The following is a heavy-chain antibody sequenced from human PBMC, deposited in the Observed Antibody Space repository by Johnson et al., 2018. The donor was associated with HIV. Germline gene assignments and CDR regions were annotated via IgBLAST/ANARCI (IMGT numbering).Heavy chain of an antibody. CDR2: ISYDGSNK. Sequence: QVQLVESGGGVVQPGRSLRLSCAASGFTFSSYAMHWVRQAPGKGLEWVAVISYDGSNKYYADSVKGRFTISRDNSKNTLYLQMNSLRAEDTAVYYCARDGTRYSSSSDDAFDIWGQGTMLIVSS. J-gene: IGHJ3*02. CDR3: ARDGTRYSSSSDDAFDI. CDR1: GFTFSSYA. D-gene: IGHD6-6*01. V-gene: IGHV3-30*04.